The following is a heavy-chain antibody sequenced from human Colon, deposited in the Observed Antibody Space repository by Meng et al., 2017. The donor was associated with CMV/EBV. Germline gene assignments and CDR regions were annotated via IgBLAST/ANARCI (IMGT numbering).Heavy chain of an antibody. CDR1: GFTFTSCP. D-gene: IGHD1-7*01. CDR3: AKETTSGGTIDY. Sequence: GESLKISCAASGFTFTSCPMSWVRQAPGKGLEWVSGISGSGRGTYYIDSVKGRFTISRDNSQNTLFLQMNSLSAEDTALYYCAKETTSGGTIDYWGPGTVVTVSS. J-gene: IGHJ4*02. CDR2: ISGSGRGT. V-gene: IGHV3-23*01.